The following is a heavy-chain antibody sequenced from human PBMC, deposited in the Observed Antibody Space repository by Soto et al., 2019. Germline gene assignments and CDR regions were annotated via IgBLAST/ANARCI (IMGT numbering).Heavy chain of an antibody. CDR1: GYTFTSYG. CDR3: ARAPRSSWYAP. CDR2: ISAYNGNT. Sequence: QVQLVQSGAEVKKPGASVKVSCKASGYTFTSYGISWVRQAPGQGLEWMGWISAYNGNTNYAQKLQGRVTMTTDTPTSTAYMEVRSLRSDDTAGYYCARAPRSSWYAPWGQGTLVTLSP. D-gene: IGHD6-13*01. V-gene: IGHV1-18*01. J-gene: IGHJ5*02.